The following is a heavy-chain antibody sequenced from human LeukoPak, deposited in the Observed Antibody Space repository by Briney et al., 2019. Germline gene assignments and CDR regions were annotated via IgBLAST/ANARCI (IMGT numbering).Heavy chain of an antibody. J-gene: IGHJ5*02. V-gene: IGHV3-30*18. CDR1: GFTFSSYG. D-gene: IGHD6-19*01. Sequence: GGSLRHSCAASGFTFSSYGMHWVRQAPGKGLEWVAVISYDGSNKYYADSVKGRFTISRDNSKNTLYLQMNSLRAEDTAVYYCAKLSAVAGMGFDPWGQGTLVTVSS. CDR3: AKLSAVAGMGFDP. CDR2: ISYDGSNK.